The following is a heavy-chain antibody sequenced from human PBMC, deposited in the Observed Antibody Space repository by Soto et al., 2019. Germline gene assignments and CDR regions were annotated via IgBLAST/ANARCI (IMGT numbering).Heavy chain of an antibody. CDR1: GFTFSSYS. V-gene: IGHV3-21*01. D-gene: IGHD2-2*01. Sequence: NPXESLRLSCAASGFTFSSYSMNWVRQAPGKGLEWVSSISSSSSYIYYADSVKGRFTISRDNAKNSLYLQMNSLRAEDTAVYYCARDRGAYKLPYYYGMDVWGQGTTVTVSS. CDR3: ARDRGAYKLPYYYGMDV. J-gene: IGHJ6*02. CDR2: ISSSSSYI.